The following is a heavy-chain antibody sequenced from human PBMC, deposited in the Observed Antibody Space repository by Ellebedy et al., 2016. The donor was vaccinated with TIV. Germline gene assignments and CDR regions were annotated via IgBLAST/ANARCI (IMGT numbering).Heavy chain of an antibody. D-gene: IGHD2-21*02. J-gene: IGHJ4*02. CDR1: GYTFTSYG. CDR3: ARDLEVVTAADY. Sequence: ASVKVSCXASGYTFTSYGISWVRQAPGQGLEWMGIINPSGGSTSYAQKFQGRVTMTRDTSTSTVYMELSSLRSEDTAVYYCARDLEVVTAADYWGQGTLVTVSS. CDR2: INPSGGST. V-gene: IGHV1-46*01.